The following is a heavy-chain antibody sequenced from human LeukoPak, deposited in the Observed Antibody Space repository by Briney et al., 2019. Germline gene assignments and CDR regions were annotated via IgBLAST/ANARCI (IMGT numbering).Heavy chain of an antibody. CDR2: IGGSGGTT. CDR3: AKAVVGGTVGDY. Sequence: PGGSLRLSCAASGFTFSSYAMSWVRQAPGKGLEWVSAIGGSGGTTYYADSVKGRFTISRENPKNTLHLQMNSLRPDDTAVYYCAKAVVGGTVGDYWGQGTLVTVSS. J-gene: IGHJ4*02. D-gene: IGHD2-15*01. CDR1: GFTFSSYA. V-gene: IGHV3-23*01.